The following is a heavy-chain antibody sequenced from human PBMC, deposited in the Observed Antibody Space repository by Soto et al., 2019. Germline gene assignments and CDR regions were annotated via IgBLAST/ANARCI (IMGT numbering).Heavy chain of an antibody. D-gene: IGHD5-18*01. CDR3: ARLRVDTAMVSYYYYGMDV. J-gene: IGHJ6*02. V-gene: IGHV5-51*01. CDR1: GYSFNNYW. Sequence: PGESLKISCKVSGYSFNNYWIAWVRQRPGTGLEWMGIIYPSNSGTNYSPSFQGHVTISADKSISTAYLQWSSLKASDTAMYYCARLRVDTAMVSYYYYGMDVWGQGTTVTVSS. CDR2: IYPSNSGT.